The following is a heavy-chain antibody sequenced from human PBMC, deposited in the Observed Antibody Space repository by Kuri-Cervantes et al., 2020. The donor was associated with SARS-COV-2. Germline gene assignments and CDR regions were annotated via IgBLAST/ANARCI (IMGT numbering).Heavy chain of an antibody. J-gene: IGHJ4*02. CDR3: ARVGLGGDFDY. CDR2: IRSRSSYK. CDR1: GFTFSSYS. Sequence: GESLKISCAASGFTFSSYSMNWVRQAPGKGLEWVSSIRSRSSYKYYADSVKGRFTISRDNAKNSVYLQMNSLRAEDTAVYHCARVGLGGDFDYWGQGTLVTVSS. D-gene: IGHD3-16*01. V-gene: IGHV3-21*01.